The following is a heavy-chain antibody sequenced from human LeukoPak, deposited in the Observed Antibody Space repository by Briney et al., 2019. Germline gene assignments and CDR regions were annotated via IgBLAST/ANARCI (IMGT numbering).Heavy chain of an antibody. CDR3: ARAPDYYDSRGRGDDYFDY. Sequence: ASVKVSCKASGYTFTSYYMHWVRQAPGQGLEWMGIINPNSGGTNYAQKFQGRVTMTRDTSISTAYMELSRLRSDDTAVYYCARAPDYYDSRGRGDDYFDYWGQGTLVTVSS. CDR1: GYTFTSYY. CDR2: INPNSGGT. J-gene: IGHJ4*02. D-gene: IGHD3-22*01. V-gene: IGHV1-2*02.